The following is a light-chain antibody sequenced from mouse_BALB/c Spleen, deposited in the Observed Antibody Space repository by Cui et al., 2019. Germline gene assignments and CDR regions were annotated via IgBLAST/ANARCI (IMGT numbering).Light chain of an antibody. V-gene: IGKV14-111*01. CDR1: QDINSY. CDR3: LQYDEFPYT. CDR2: RAN. J-gene: IGKJ2*01. Sequence: DINMTQSPSSMYAFLGQRVTITSKESQDINSYLSWFQQKPGKSPKTLIYRANRLVDGVTARFSGSGSGQDYSLTISSLEDEDMGVYYCLQYDEFPYTFGGGTKLEIK.